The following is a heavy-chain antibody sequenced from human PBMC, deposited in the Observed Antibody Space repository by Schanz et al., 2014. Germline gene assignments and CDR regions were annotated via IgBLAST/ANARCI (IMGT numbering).Heavy chain of an antibody. CDR2: IKSDGSST. CDR1: GFTFSSYW. CDR3: ARPALWFGDNCFDP. D-gene: IGHD3-10*01. Sequence: EVQLLESGGGLVKPGGSLRLSCAASGFTFSSYWMHWVRQVPGKGLVWVSRIKSDGSSTSYADSVKGRFTISRDNAKNTLHLQMNSLRAEDTAVYYCARPALWFGDNCFDPWGQGTLVTVSS. J-gene: IGHJ5*02. V-gene: IGHV3-74*02.